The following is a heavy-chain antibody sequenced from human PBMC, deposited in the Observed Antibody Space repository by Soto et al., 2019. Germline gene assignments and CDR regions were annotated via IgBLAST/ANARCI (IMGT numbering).Heavy chain of an antibody. V-gene: IGHV3-30*18. D-gene: IGHD3-9*01. Sequence: LRLSCAASGFTFSSYGMHGVRQAPGKGLEWVAVISYDGSNKYYADSVKGRFTISRDNSKNTLYLQMNSLRAEDTAVYYCAKVARVYYDILTGYLDYWGQGTLVTVSS. J-gene: IGHJ4*02. CDR2: ISYDGSNK. CDR1: GFTFSSYG. CDR3: AKVARVYYDILTGYLDY.